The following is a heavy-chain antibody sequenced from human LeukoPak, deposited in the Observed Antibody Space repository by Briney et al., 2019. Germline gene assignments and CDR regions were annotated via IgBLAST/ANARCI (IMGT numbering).Heavy chain of an antibody. J-gene: IGHJ4*02. D-gene: IGHD2-2*01. CDR3: ATSLRYCTSTDCYAFFDY. V-gene: IGHV1-2*02. CDR1: GYTFTGYY. Sequence: ASLTVSFKTSGYTFTGYYMHWVRQAPGQGLEWMGWINPNSGATDYAQKFQGRVTVTGDTSISTAYMELSRLRSDDTAVYYCATSLRYCTSTDCYAFFDYWGQGTLVTVSS. CDR2: INPNSGAT.